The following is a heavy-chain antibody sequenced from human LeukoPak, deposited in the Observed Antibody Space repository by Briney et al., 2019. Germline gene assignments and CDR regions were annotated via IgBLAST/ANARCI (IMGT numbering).Heavy chain of an antibody. CDR1: GFTFSDHY. V-gene: IGHV3-72*01. Sequence: GGSLRLSCAASGFTFSDHYMDWVRQAPGKGLEWVGRIRNKANSYRTEYAASVKGRFTITRDDSKNSLYLQMNSLKTEDTAVYYCAKDRLSTPTAPRFDPWGQGTQVTVSS. CDR3: AKDRLSTPTAPRFDP. D-gene: IGHD2-15*01. J-gene: IGHJ5*02. CDR2: IRNKANSYRT.